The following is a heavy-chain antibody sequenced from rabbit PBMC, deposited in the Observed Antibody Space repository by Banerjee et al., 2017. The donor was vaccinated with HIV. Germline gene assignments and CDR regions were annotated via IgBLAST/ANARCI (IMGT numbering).Heavy chain of an antibody. Sequence: QSLEESGGDLVKPGASLTLTCTASGFDLSSSYYMYWVRQAPGKGLEWIACIDIGSGSTWYASWAKGRFTISKTSSTTVTLQMTSLTAADTATYFCARSRYGINSAWDLRGPGTLVTVS. CDR3: ARSRYGINSAWDL. V-gene: IGHV1S40*01. J-gene: IGHJ4*01. CDR2: IDIGSGST. CDR1: GFDLSSSYY. D-gene: IGHD5-1*01.